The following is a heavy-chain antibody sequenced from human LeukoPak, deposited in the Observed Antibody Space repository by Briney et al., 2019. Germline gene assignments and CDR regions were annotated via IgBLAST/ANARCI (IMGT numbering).Heavy chain of an antibody. D-gene: IGHD2-2*01. Sequence: PSETLSLTCAVYGGSFSGYYWSWIRQPPGKGLEWIGEINHSGSTNYNPSLKSRVTISVDTSKNQFSLKLSSVTAADTAVYYCARGNGGCSSTSCYVVYFDYWGQGTLVTVSS. V-gene: IGHV4-34*01. CDR3: ARGNGGCSSTSCYVVYFDY. CDR1: GGSFSGYY. J-gene: IGHJ4*02. CDR2: INHSGST.